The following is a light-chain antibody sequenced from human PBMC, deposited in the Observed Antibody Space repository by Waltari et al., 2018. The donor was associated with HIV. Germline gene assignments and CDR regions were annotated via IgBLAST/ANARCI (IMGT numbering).Light chain of an antibody. CDR2: AAS. CDR3: QQYGTSPYT. J-gene: IGKJ2*01. V-gene: IGKV3-20*01. CDR1: RSVSSNY. Sequence: ENVLTQSPGPLSLSPGERAPLSCRASRSVSSNYLTWYQQRPGQAPRLLIYAASTRATAIPDRFSGSGSGTDFTLTISRLEPEDFAVYYCQQYGTSPYTFGQGTKVEI.